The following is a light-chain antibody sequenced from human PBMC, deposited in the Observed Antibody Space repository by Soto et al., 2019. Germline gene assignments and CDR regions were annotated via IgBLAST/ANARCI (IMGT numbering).Light chain of an antibody. J-gene: IGKJ4*01. CDR2: DAS. CDR1: QSVRTY. V-gene: IGKV3-11*01. CDR3: QQRSTSPLT. Sequence: EIVLTQSPATLSLSPGEIATLSCRASQSVRTYLAWYQQKPGQAPRLLIYDASNRATGIPARFSGSGSATDFTITISSLEPEDFAVYYCQQRSTSPLTFGGGTKVEIK.